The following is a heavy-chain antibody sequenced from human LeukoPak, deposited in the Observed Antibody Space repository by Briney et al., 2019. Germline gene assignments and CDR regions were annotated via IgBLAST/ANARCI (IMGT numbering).Heavy chain of an antibody. CDR3: ARSPTGSGWYYFDY. J-gene: IGHJ4*02. D-gene: IGHD6-19*01. CDR1: GFTFKNYG. CDR2: ISYDGTDK. V-gene: IGHV3-30*03. Sequence: GGSLRLSCVVSGFTFKNYGMHWVRQAPGKGLEWVAVISYDGTDKYYADSVKGRFTISRDNAKNSLYLQMNSLRAEDTAVYYCARSPTGSGWYYFDYWGQGTLVTVSS.